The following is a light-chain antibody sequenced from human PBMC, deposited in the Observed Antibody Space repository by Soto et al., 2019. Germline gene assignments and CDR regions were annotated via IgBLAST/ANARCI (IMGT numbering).Light chain of an antibody. V-gene: IGLV2-23*01. CDR2: EAN. J-gene: IGLJ2*01. CDR1: SSDVGSFNL. CDR3: CSYAGSYTFI. Sequence: QSVLTQPASGSGSPGQSITISCTGTSSDVGSFNLVSWYQQHPGQAPKLMIYEANNRPSWISNRFSGSKSGNTASLTISGLQAEDEADYYCCSYAGSYTFIFGGGTKLTVL.